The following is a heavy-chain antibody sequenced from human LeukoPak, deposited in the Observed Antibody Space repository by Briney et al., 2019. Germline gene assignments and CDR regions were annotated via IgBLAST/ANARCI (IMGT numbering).Heavy chain of an antibody. Sequence: SETLSLTCTVSGGSISSYYWSWIRQPSGKGLEWIGYIYYSGSTNYNPSLKSRVTISVDTSKNQFSLKLSSVTAADTAVYYCARVSLEDGDANFDYWGQGTLVTVSS. CDR3: ARVSLEDGDANFDY. V-gene: IGHV4-59*01. J-gene: IGHJ4*02. CDR2: IYYSGST. D-gene: IGHD4-17*01. CDR1: GGSISSYY.